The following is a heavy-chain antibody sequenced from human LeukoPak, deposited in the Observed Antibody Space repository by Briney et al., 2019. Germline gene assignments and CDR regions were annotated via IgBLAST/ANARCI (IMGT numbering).Heavy chain of an antibody. D-gene: IGHD2-2*01. Sequence: ASVKVSCKASGYSFTGYYIHWVRQAPGQGLEWMGWINPNSGGTNYAQRFQGRVIMTRDTATSTAYMELISLRSDDAAVYDCARGTLHDIVVVTAALGYWGQGTLVTASS. CDR2: INPNSGGT. J-gene: IGHJ4*02. V-gene: IGHV1-2*02. CDR3: ARGTLHDIVVVTAALGY. CDR1: GYSFTGYY.